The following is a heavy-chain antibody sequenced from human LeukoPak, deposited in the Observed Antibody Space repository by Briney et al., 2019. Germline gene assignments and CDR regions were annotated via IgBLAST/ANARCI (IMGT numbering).Heavy chain of an antibody. V-gene: IGHV3-21*01. D-gene: IGHD5-24*01. CDR1: GFTFSTFA. CDR3: ARDMGTQMAPFDY. J-gene: IGHJ4*02. CDR2: ITGSGPYM. Sequence: GGSLRLSCAASGFTFSTFAMHWVRLSPGKGLEWVSSITGSGPYMLYADSVKHRFTISRDNAKNSLYLQMNSLRAEDTAVYYCARDMGTQMAPFDYWGQGTLVTVSS.